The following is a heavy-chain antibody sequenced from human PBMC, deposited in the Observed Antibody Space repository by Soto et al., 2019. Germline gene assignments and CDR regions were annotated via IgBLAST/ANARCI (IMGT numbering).Heavy chain of an antibody. CDR2: SIPIFGTA. CDR1: GGTFSSYS. CDR3: ARECGRHSGGIDY. Sequence: QVQLVQSGAEVKKPGSSVKVSCKASGGTFSSYSINWVRQAPGQGLEWMGESIPIFGTANYAQKFQGRVTITADESTSTAYMALSILRSEYTAVYYCARECGRHSGGIDYWGQGTLVPVAS. D-gene: IGHD1-26*01. J-gene: IGHJ4*02. V-gene: IGHV1-69*01.